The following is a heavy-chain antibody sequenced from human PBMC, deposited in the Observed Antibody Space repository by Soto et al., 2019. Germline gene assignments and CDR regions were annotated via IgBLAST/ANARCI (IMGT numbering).Heavy chain of an antibody. V-gene: IGHV3-23*01. D-gene: IGHD2-2*01. CDR3: AKGAQSNQYYFDF. J-gene: IGHJ4*02. CDR2: ISNSGGAT. Sequence: GGSLRLSCAASGFTFSTYGMSWVRQAPGKGLEWVSAISNSGGATSYTGSVRGRFTISRDNSKNTVYLQMNSLRADDTAVYFCAKGAQSNQYYFDFWGQGTLVTVSS. CDR1: GFTFSTYG.